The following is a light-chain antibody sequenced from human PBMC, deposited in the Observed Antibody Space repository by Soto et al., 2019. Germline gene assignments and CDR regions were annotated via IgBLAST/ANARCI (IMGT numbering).Light chain of an antibody. Sequence: DIQMTQSPSSLFASVGDRVTITCRASQGISNYLAWYQQKPGKVPKLLIYAASTLQSGVPSRFSGSGSGTDCTLTISSLQPEDVATYYCQKYNSASWTFGQGTKVEIK. CDR1: QGISNY. CDR3: QKYNSASWT. CDR2: AAS. J-gene: IGKJ1*01. V-gene: IGKV1-27*01.